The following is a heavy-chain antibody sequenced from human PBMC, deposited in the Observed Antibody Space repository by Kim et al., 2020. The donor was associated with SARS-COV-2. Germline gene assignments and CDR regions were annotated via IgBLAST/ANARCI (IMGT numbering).Heavy chain of an antibody. CDR3: ARVLLWYCPDY. J-gene: IGHJ4*02. Sequence: GGSLRLSCAASGFTFSSYGMHWVRQAPGKGLEWVAVIWYDGSNKYYADSVKGRFTISRDNSKNTMYLQMNSLRAEDTAVYYCARVLLWYCPDYWGQGTLVTVSS. V-gene: IGHV3-33*01. D-gene: IGHD2-15*01. CDR1: GFTFSSYG. CDR2: IWYDGSNK.